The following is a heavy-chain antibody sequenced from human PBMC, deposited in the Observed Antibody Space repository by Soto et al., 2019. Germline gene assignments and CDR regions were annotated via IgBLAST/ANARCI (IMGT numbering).Heavy chain of an antibody. CDR1: GGTFSSYA. Sequence: QVQLVQSGAEVKKPGSSVKVSCKASGGTFSSYAISWVRQAPGQGLEWMGGSIPIFGTANYAQKFQGRVTITADESTSTAYMELSSLRSEDTAVYYCARGGYGSGSYYPPYGMDVWGQGTTVTVSS. J-gene: IGHJ6*02. CDR3: ARGGYGSGSYYPPYGMDV. D-gene: IGHD3-10*01. V-gene: IGHV1-69*12. CDR2: SIPIFGTA.